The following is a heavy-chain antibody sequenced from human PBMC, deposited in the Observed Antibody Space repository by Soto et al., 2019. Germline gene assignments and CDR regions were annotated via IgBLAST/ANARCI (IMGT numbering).Heavy chain of an antibody. CDR1: GYSFSSYW. CDR3: ARSDYDILTGSRSDAFDV. J-gene: IGHJ3*01. CDR2: IYPGDSDT. D-gene: IGHD3-9*01. Sequence: PGESLKISCKVSGYSFSSYWIGWVRQKPGKGLEWMGIIYPGDSDTRYSPSFQGQVTISADKSISTAYLQWSSLKASDTAMYYCARSDYDILTGSRSDAFDVWGQGTMVTVSS. V-gene: IGHV5-51*01.